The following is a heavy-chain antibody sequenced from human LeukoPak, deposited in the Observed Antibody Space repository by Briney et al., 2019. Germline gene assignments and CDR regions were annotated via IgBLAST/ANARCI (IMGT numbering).Heavy chain of an antibody. CDR3: AREGGSGPVDP. J-gene: IGHJ5*02. CDR2: ISSSSSYI. D-gene: IGHD3-10*01. Sequence: PGGSLRLSCAASGFTFSSYSMNWVRQAPGRGLEWVSSISSSSSYIYYADSVKGRFTISRDNAKNSLYLQMNSLRAEDTAVYYCAREGGSGPVDPWGQGTLVTVSS. V-gene: IGHV3-21*01. CDR1: GFTFSSYS.